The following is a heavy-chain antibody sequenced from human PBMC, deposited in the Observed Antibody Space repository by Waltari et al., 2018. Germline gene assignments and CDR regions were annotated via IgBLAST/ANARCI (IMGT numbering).Heavy chain of an antibody. CDR2: MNPNSGNT. D-gene: IGHD6-13*01. Sequence: QVQLVQSGAEVKKPGASVKVSCKASGYTFTSYDINWVRPATGQGLEWMGWMNPNSGNTGYAQKFQGRVTMTRNTSISTAYMELSSLRSEDTAVYYCARDSSSWSYNWFDPWGQGTLVTVSS. CDR3: ARDSSSWSYNWFDP. V-gene: IGHV1-8*01. J-gene: IGHJ5*02. CDR1: GYTFTSYD.